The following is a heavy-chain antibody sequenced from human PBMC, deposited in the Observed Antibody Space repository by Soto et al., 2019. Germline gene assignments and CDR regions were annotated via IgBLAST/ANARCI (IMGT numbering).Heavy chain of an antibody. Sequence: GGSLRLSCAASGFTFSSYAMHWVRQAPGKGLEWVAVISYDGSNKYYADSVKGRFTISRDNSKNTLYLQMNSLRAEDTAVYYCAREFDLVTMVRGVYLSYYYYGMDVWGQGTTVTVSS. V-gene: IGHV3-30-3*01. CDR1: GFTFSSYA. CDR3: AREFDLVTMVRGVYLSYYYYGMDV. D-gene: IGHD3-10*01. J-gene: IGHJ6*02. CDR2: ISYDGSNK.